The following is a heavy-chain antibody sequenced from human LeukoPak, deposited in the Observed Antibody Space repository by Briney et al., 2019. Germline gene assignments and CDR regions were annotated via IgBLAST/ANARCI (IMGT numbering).Heavy chain of an antibody. CDR2: ISGSGDST. CDR1: GFTFSNYG. J-gene: IGHJ6*03. CDR3: AKTYYGSRAHYYYYYMDV. V-gene: IGHV3-23*01. D-gene: IGHD3-3*01. Sequence: GGSLRLSCAASGFTFSNYGMSWVRQAPGKGLEWVSGISGSGDSTSYADSVKGRFTISRDNSKNTRYLQMNSLRAEDTAVYYCAKTYYGSRAHYYYYYMDVWGKGTTVTISS.